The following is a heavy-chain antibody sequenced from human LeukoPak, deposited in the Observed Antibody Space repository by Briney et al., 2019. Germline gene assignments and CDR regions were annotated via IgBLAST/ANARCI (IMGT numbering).Heavy chain of an antibody. CDR2: ISSSGSTI. CDR1: GFTFSSYE. V-gene: IGHV3-48*03. J-gene: IGHJ4*02. CDR3: AGHHQAYSRTY. D-gene: IGHD6-13*01. Sequence: GGSLRLSCAASGFTFSSYEMNWVRQAPGKGLEWVSYISSSGSTIYYADSVKGRFTISRDNAKNSLYLQMNSLRAEDTAVYYCAGHHQAYSRTYWGQGTLVTVSS.